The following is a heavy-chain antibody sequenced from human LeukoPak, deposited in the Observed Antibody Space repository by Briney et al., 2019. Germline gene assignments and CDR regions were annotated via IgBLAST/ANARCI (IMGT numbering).Heavy chain of an antibody. D-gene: IGHD3-22*01. Sequence: GASVRVSCTASGGTFSSYAISWVRQAPGQGLEWMGGIIPIFGTANYAQKFQGRVTITTDESTSTAYMELSSLRSEDTAVYYCARAYYYDSSGPWGPFDYWGQGTLVTVSS. J-gene: IGHJ4*02. CDR3: ARAYYYDSSGPWGPFDY. CDR1: GGTFSSYA. CDR2: IIPIFGTA. V-gene: IGHV1-69*05.